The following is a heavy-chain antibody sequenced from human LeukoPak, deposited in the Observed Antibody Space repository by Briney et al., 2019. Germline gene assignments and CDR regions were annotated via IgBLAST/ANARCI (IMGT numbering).Heavy chain of an antibody. CDR3: ARVSSGSYYYYYYYGMDV. J-gene: IGHJ6*02. CDR1: GYTFTCYD. Sequence: GASVKVSCKASGYTFTCYDINWVRQATGQGLEWMGWMNPNSGNTGYAQKFQGRVTMTRNTSISTAYMELSSLRSEDTAVYYCARVSSGSYYYYYYYGMDVWGQGTTVTVSS. D-gene: IGHD3-10*01. CDR2: MNPNSGNT. V-gene: IGHV1-8*01.